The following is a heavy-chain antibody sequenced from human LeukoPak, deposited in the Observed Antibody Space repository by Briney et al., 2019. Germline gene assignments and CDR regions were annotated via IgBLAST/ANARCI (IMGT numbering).Heavy chain of an antibody. CDR3: AREAGHGMDV. D-gene: IGHD6-19*01. J-gene: IGHJ6*02. CDR1: GFVFSTYW. V-gene: IGHV3-7*01. CDR2: IKYDGSDI. Sequence: PGGSLRLSCAASGFVFSTYWMSWVRQAPGKGLEWVANIKYDGSDILYADSVKGRSTISRDNTRESLFLQMNSLRAGDTAVYYCAREAGHGMDVWGQGTTVTVSS.